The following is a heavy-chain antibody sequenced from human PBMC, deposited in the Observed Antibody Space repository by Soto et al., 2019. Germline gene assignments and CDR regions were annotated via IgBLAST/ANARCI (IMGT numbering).Heavy chain of an antibody. V-gene: IGHV3-30*03. D-gene: IGHD4-4*01. Sequence: GGSLRLSCAASGFTFSDYAMHWVRQAPGKGLEWVAVVSHDGRNTHYADSVKGRFTISRDSSKNTVSLEMTSLRAEDTAVYYCARDRLQFDPGDYYGMDVWGQGTTVTVSS. J-gene: IGHJ6*02. CDR1: GFTFSDYA. CDR3: ARDRLQFDPGDYYGMDV. CDR2: VSHDGRNT.